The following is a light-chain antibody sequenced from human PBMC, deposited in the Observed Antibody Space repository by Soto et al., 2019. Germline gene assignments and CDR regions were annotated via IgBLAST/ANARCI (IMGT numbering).Light chain of an antibody. CDR3: QSYDRSLSGSRV. V-gene: IGLV1-40*01. J-gene: IGLJ1*01. CDR1: SSNIGAGYD. Sequence: SVLRPPPSVSGAPGQRFTSSCTGSSSNIGAGYDVHWYQQLPATAPKLLIYGNSNRPSGVPDRSSGSKSGTSPSLAITGLQAEAEADYCCQSYDRSLSGSRVSGTGTTVTVL. CDR2: GNS.